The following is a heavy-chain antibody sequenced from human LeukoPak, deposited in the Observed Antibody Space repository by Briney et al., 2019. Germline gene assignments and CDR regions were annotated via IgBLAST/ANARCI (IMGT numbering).Heavy chain of an antibody. CDR2: IYYSGST. J-gene: IGHJ6*03. D-gene: IGHD2-2*01. Sequence: PSETLSLTCTVSGGSISSYYWSWIRQPPGKGLEWIGYIYYSGSTYYNPSLKSRVTISVDTSKNQFSLKLSSVTAADTAVYYCARVQVVPADYYYYYYMDVWGKGTTVTVSS. CDR3: ARVQVVPADYYYYYYMDV. V-gene: IGHV4-59*12. CDR1: GGSISSYY.